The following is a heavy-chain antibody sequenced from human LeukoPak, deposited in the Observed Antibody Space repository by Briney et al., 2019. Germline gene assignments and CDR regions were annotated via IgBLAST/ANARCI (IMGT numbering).Heavy chain of an antibody. V-gene: IGHV3-48*03. CDR3: AKDQGWNFP. CDR2: ISSSGSTI. Sequence: PGGSLRLSCAASGFTFSSYEMNWVRQAPGKGLEWVSYISSSGSTIYYADSVKGRFTISRDNSKNTLYLQMNSLRAEDTAVYYCAKDQGWNFPWGQGTLVTVSS. J-gene: IGHJ5*02. CDR1: GFTFSSYE. D-gene: IGHD1-7*01.